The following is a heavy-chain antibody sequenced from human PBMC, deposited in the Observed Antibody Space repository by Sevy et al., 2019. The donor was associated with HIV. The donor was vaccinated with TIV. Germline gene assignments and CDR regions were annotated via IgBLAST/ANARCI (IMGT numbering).Heavy chain of an antibody. V-gene: IGHV3-33*01. J-gene: IGHJ4*02. CDR2: IWADGRNR. CDR1: GFTFSPYG. CDR3: VREMAPFRPFDY. Sequence: GGSLRLSCAASGFTFSPYGMHWVRQAPGKGLEWVAVIWADGRNRFYADSVKGRFTFSRDNSKNMLYLQMNSLRAEDTALYYCVREMAPFRPFDYWGQGTLVTVSS.